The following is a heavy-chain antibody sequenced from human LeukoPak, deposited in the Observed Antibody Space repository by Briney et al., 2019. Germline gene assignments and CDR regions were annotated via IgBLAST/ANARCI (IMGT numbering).Heavy chain of an antibody. Sequence: PSETLSLTCTVSGGSISSYYWSWIRQPPGKGLEWIGYICHSGSTYYNPSLKSRVTISVDRSKNQFSLKLSSVTAADTAVYCCARLRSSGWYFDYWGQGTLVTVSS. CDR2: ICHSGST. J-gene: IGHJ4*02. D-gene: IGHD6-19*01. CDR3: ARLRSSGWYFDY. CDR1: GGSISSYY. V-gene: IGHV4-59*12.